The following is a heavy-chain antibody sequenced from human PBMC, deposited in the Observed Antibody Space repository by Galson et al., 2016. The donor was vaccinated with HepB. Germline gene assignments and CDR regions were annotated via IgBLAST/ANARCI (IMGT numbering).Heavy chain of an antibody. V-gene: IGHV4-31*03. CDR1: GGSINSGGYY. J-gene: IGHJ6*01. CDR2: ISFSGNT. CDR3: ARYYDSWGSYYGMDV. Sequence: TLSLTCTVSGGSINSGGYYWNWLRQLPGKGLEWIGYISFSGNTYYNPSLKSRIIISVDTSQKQFSLKLRSVTAADTAVYYCARYYDSWGSYYGMDVWGQGSTVTVSS. D-gene: IGHD3-3*01.